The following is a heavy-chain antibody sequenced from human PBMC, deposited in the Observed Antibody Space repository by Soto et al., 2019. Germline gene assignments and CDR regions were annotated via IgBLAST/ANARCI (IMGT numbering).Heavy chain of an antibody. V-gene: IGHV4-59*01. CDR1: GDSISPSY. CDR2: INHSGNT. D-gene: IGHD2-15*01. J-gene: IGHJ3*02. Sequence: SETLSLTCAVSGDSISPSYWTWIRRPPGKGWECIGCINHSGNTNYTPSLRSRVTTSVDTSKNQFSLKLSFVTAADTAVYYCVCSGDEAFAIRGQGTTVTVSS. CDR3: VCSGDEAFAI.